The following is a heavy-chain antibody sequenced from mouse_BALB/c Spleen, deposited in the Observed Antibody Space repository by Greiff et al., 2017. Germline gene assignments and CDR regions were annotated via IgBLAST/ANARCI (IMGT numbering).Heavy chain of an antibody. CDR3: ARYRSYDYDGGYAMDY. J-gene: IGHJ4*01. Sequence: QVQLQQSGAELAKPGASVKMSCKASGYTFTSYWMHWVNQRPGQGLEWIGYINPSTGYTEYNQKFKDKATLTADKSSSTAYMQLSSLTSEDSAVYYCARYRSYDYDGGYAMDYWGQGTSVTVSS. CDR1: GYTFTSYW. V-gene: IGHV1-7*01. CDR2: INPSTGYT. D-gene: IGHD2-4*01.